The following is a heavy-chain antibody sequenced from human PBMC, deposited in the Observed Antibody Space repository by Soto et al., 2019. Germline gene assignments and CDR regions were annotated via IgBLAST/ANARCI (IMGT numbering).Heavy chain of an antibody. V-gene: IGHV3-72*01. CDR1: GFTFSDHY. Sequence: PGGSLRLSCAASGFTFSDHYMDWVRQAPGKGLEWVGRTRNKANSYTTEYAASVKGRFTISRDDSKNSLYLQMNSLKTEDTAVYYCTRAQTPRYSSSFGYWGQGTLVTVSS. J-gene: IGHJ4*02. CDR3: TRAQTPRYSSSFGY. D-gene: IGHD6-13*01. CDR2: TRNKANSYTT.